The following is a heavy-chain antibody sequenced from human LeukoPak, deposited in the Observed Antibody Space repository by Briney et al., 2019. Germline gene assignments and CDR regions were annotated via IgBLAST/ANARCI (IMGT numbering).Heavy chain of an antibody. V-gene: IGHV4-28*01. Sequence: KPSDTLSLTCAVSGYSITSSSWWGWIRQPPGQGLEWIGYIYHSGTTYYNPSLQSRVTMSVDTSKNQFSLKLSSVTAVDTAVYYCARKENVYYYFDYWGQGTLVTVSS. D-gene: IGHD3-10*01. J-gene: IGHJ4*02. CDR1: GYSITSSSW. CDR2: IYHSGTT. CDR3: ARKENVYYYFDY.